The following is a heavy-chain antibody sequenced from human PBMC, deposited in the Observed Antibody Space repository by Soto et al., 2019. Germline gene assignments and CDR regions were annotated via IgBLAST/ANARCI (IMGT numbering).Heavy chain of an antibody. V-gene: IGHV4-59*08. Sequence: PSETLSLTCTVSGGSISSYYWSWIRQPPGKGLEWIGYIYYSGSTNYNPSLKSRVTISVDTSKNQFSLKLSSVTAAATAVYYCGISYGSGSYYNEGDAFDIWGQGTTVTVSS. CDR2: IYYSGST. CDR3: GISYGSGSYYNEGDAFDI. CDR1: GGSISSYY. D-gene: IGHD3-10*01. J-gene: IGHJ3*02.